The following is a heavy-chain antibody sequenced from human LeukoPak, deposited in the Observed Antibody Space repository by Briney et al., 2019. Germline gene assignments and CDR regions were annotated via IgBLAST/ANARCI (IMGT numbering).Heavy chain of an antibody. V-gene: IGHV4-30-2*01. CDR1: GGSISSGGYS. CDR3: ARSGVGYSPPIDY. CDR2: IYHSGST. J-gene: IGHJ4*02. D-gene: IGHD5-18*01. Sequence: SQTLSLTCAVSGGSISSGGYSWGWIRQPPGKGLEWIGYIYHSGSTYYNPSLKSRVTISVDRSKNQFSLKLSSVTAADTAVYYCARSGVGYSPPIDYWGQGTLVTVSS.